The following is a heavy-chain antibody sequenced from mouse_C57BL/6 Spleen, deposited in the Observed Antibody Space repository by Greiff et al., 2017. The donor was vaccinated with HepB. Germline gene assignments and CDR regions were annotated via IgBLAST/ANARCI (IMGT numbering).Heavy chain of an antibody. CDR2: INYDGSST. Sequence: EVKLVESAGGLVQPGSSMKLSCTASGFTFSDYYMAWVRQVPEKGLEWVANINYDGSSTYYLDSLKSRFIISRDNAKNILYLQMSSLKSEDTATYYCASDPTVVATSNWYFDVWGTGTTVTVSS. V-gene: IGHV5-16*01. D-gene: IGHD1-1*01. CDR3: ASDPTVVATSNWYFDV. J-gene: IGHJ1*03. CDR1: GFTFSDYY.